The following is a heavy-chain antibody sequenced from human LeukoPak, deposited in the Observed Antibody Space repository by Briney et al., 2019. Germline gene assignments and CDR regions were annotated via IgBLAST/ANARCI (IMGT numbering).Heavy chain of an antibody. Sequence: GGSLRLSCAASGFTFSSYAMSWVRQTPGKGLEWVSAISGSGGSTYYADSVKGRFTISRDNSKNTVYLQMNSLRAEDTAVYYCATAHLVIPDNMDMVSDYWGQGTLVTVSS. D-gene: IGHD2-2*01. CDR2: ISGSGGST. CDR1: GFTFSSYA. CDR3: ATAHLVIPDNMDMVSDY. J-gene: IGHJ4*02. V-gene: IGHV3-23*01.